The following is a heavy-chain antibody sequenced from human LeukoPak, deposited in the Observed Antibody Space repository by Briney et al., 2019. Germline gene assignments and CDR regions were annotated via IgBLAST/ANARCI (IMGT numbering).Heavy chain of an antibody. Sequence: KASQTLPLTCTVSGGSISSGGYYWSWIRQHPGKGLEWIGYIYYSGSTYYNPSLKSRVTISVDTSKNQFSLKLSSVTAADTAVYYCAKIRPLRPFDPWGQGTLVTVSS. CDR3: AKIRPLRPFDP. CDR1: GGSISSGGYY. V-gene: IGHV4-31*03. J-gene: IGHJ5*02. D-gene: IGHD2-15*01. CDR2: IYYSGST.